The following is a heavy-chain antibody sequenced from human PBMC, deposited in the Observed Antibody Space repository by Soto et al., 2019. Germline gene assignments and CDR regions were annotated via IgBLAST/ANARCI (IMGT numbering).Heavy chain of an antibody. D-gene: IGHD3-22*01. Sequence: GGSLRLSCAASGFTFSIYGMHWVRHAPGKGLEWVAVISYDGSNKYYADSVKGRFTISRDNSKNTLYLQMNSLRAEDTAVYYCAKIPYYYDSSGYYSDYWGQGTLVTVSS. CDR3: AKIPYYYDSSGYYSDY. J-gene: IGHJ4*02. CDR2: ISYDGSNK. V-gene: IGHV3-30*18. CDR1: GFTFSIYG.